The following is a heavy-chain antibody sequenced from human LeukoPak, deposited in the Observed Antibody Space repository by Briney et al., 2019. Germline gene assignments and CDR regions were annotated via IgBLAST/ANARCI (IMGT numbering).Heavy chain of an antibody. CDR2: IHYSGST. J-gene: IGHJ4*02. V-gene: IGHV4-39*07. CDR1: GGSISSSSYY. D-gene: IGHD3-22*01. Sequence: SETLSLTCTVSGGSISSSSYYWAWIRQPPGKGLEWIGSIHYSGSTYYNPSLQSRVTISIDTSKNQFSLKLRFVTAADTAVYYCARAPPYDSSGYYYDYWGQGTLVTVSS. CDR3: ARAPPYDSSGYYYDY.